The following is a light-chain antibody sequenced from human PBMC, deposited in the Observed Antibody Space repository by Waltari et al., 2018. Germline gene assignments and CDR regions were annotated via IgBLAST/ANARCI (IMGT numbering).Light chain of an antibody. CDR3: HQNYSPPPT. Sequence: DIQMTQSPSSLSAFVGDRVIITCRASQSIGTSLNWYQQKPGKAPKLLIYATSTLQSGVPSRFSGSGSGTDCTLTISSLQPEDCATYSCHQNYSPPPTFGQGTKVEIK. CDR2: ATS. V-gene: IGKV1-39*01. J-gene: IGKJ1*01. CDR1: QSIGTS.